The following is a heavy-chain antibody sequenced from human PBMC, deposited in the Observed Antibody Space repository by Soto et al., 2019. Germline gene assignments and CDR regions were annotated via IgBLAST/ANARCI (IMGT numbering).Heavy chain of an antibody. CDR2: ISGYNGNT. J-gene: IGHJ6*02. Sequence: QVHLVQSGAEVKKPGASVMVSCTASGYTFTTSVIRWVRQAAGQGLEWMGWISGYNGNTNYEQKFQGRFTMTTDTSTSTAYMELRSLSSADTDVYSSASRGGGGYSNCVFSALIDVLGHGTTFPVSS. CDR1: GYTFTTSV. D-gene: IGHD5-12*01. V-gene: IGHV1-18*04. CDR3: ASRGGGGYSNCVFSALIDV.